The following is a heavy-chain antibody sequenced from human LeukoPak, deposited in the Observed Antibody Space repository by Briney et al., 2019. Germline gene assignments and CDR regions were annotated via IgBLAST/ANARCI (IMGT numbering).Heavy chain of an antibody. CDR3: ARVLLYSYGYIDY. D-gene: IGHD5-18*01. CDR1: GGSISSSSYY. CDR2: IYYSGST. Sequence: SETLSLTCTVSGGSISSSSYYWGWIRQPPGKGLEWIGSIYYSGSTYHNSSLKSRVTISVDTTKNQFSLKLSPVTAADTAVYYCARVLLYSYGYIDYWGQGTLVTVSS. J-gene: IGHJ4*02. V-gene: IGHV4-39*07.